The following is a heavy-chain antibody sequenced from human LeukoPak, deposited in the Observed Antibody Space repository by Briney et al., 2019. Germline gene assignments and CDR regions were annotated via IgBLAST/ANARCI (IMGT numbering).Heavy chain of an antibody. V-gene: IGHV3-9*01. CDR3: AKDPSMSSGYSYYFDY. CDR2: ISWNSGSI. CDR1: GFIFDDYA. D-gene: IGHD3-22*01. J-gene: IGHJ4*02. Sequence: GGSLRLSCAASGFIFDDYAMHWVRQAPGKGLEWVSGISWNSGSIGYADSVKGRFTISRDNVKNSLYLQMNSLRAEDTALYYCAKDPSMSSGYSYYFDYWGQGTLVTVSS.